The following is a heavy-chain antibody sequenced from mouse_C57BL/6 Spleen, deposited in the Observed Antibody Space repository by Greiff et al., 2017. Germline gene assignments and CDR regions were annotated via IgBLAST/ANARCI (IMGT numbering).Heavy chain of an antibody. Sequence: VKLQQSGAELVKPGASVKLSCKASGYTFTEYTIHWVKQRSGQGLEWIGWFYPGSGSIKYNEKFKDKATLTADKSSSTVYMELSRLTSEDSAVYFCARHEGGVYDGYSAWFAYWGQGTLVTVSA. CDR3: ARHEGGVYDGYSAWFAY. V-gene: IGHV1-62-2*01. D-gene: IGHD2-3*01. J-gene: IGHJ3*01. CDR1: GYTFTEYT. CDR2: FYPGSGSI.